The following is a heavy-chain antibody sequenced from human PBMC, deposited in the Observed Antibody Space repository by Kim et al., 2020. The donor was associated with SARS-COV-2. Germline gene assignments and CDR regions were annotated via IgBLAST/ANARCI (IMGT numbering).Heavy chain of an antibody. CDR2: IKQDGSGE. CDR1: GFTFSSYW. J-gene: IGHJ6*02. V-gene: IGHV3-7*03. Sequence: GGSLRLSCAASGFTFSSYWMSWVRQAPGKGLEWVANIKQDGSGEYYVDSVKGRFTITRDNAKNSLYLQMNSLRAEDTAVYYCARDMMVRRESYYYYYGMDVWGQGTTVTVSS. D-gene: IGHD3-10*01. CDR3: ARDMMVRRESYYYYYGMDV.